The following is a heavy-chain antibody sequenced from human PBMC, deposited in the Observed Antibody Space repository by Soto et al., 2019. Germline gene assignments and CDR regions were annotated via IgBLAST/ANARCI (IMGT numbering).Heavy chain of an antibody. V-gene: IGHV1-3*01. CDR2: INAGNGNT. Sequence: GASVKVSCKASGYTFTSYAMHWVRQAPGQRLEWMGWINAGNGNTKYSQKFQGRVTITRDTSASTAYMELSSLRSEDTAVYYCARANTGYSSGWYDLVYWGQGTLVTVSS. D-gene: IGHD6-19*01. CDR1: GYTFTSYA. J-gene: IGHJ4*02. CDR3: ARANTGYSSGWYDLVY.